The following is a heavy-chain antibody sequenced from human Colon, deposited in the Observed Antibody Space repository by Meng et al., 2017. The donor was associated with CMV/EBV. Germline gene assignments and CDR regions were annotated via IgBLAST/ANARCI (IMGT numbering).Heavy chain of an antibody. J-gene: IGHJ5*02. D-gene: IGHD3-3*01. CDR2: INPNSGGT. Sequence: ASAYTVTDYYIPWVRQAPGQGLEWMGWINPNSGGTNYAQKFEGRVTMTRDTSISTAYMEMRRLTSDDTAVYYCARDWLGFKVWFGPWGQGTLVTVSS. CDR1: AYTVTDYY. V-gene: IGHV1-2*02. CDR3: ARDWLGFKVWFGP.